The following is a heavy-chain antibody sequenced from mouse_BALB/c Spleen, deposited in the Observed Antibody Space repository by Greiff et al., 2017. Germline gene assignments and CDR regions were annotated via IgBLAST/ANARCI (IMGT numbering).Heavy chain of an antibody. CDR3: ARTQFPLWYPAY. D-gene: IGHD2-1*01. J-gene: IGHJ3*01. V-gene: IGHV1S34*01. CDR2: ISCYNGAT. CDR1: GYSFTGYY. Sequence: LVKTGASVKISCKASGYSFTGYYMHWVKQSHGKSLEWIGYISCYNGATSYNQKFKGKATFTVDTSSSTAYMQFNSLTSEDSAVYYCARTQFPLWYPAYWGQGTLVTVSA.